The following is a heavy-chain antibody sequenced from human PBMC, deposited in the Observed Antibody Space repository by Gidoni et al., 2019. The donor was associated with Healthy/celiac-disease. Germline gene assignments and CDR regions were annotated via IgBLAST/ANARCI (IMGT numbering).Heavy chain of an antibody. CDR3: ARLGVLLWFGELANWFDP. Sequence: QLQLQESGPGLVKPSETLSLTCTVSGGSISSSSYYWGWIRQPPGKGLEWIGSIYYSGSTYYNPSLKSRVTISVDTSKNQFSLKLSSVTAADTAVYYCARLGVLLWFGELANWFDPWGQGTLVTVSS. V-gene: IGHV4-39*01. J-gene: IGHJ5*02. CDR1: GGSISSSSYY. CDR2: IYYSGST. D-gene: IGHD3-10*01.